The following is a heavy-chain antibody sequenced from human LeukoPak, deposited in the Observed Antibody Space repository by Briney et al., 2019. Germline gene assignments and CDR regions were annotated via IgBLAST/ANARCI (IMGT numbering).Heavy chain of an antibody. D-gene: IGHD4-17*01. CDR3: ARTPPDYGIDY. V-gene: IGHV1-8*01. CDR2: MSPNSGNT. Sequence: ASVEVSCTASGYTFISYDINWVRQATGQGLEWMGWMSPNSGNTGYAQKFQGRITMTKSASISTAYMELSDLESEDTAVYYCARTPPDYGIDYWGQGTLVTVSS. J-gene: IGHJ4*02. CDR1: GYTFISYD.